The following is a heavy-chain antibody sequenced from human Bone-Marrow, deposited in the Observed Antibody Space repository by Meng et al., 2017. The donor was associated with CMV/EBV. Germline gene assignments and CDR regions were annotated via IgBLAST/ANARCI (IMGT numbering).Heavy chain of an antibody. V-gene: IGHV1-69*05. CDR2: IIPIFGTA. CDR1: GGTFSSYA. J-gene: IGHJ6*02. CDR3: ARADFWSGYLLNMDV. D-gene: IGHD3-3*01. Sequence: SVKVSCKASGGTFSSYAISWVRQAPGQGLEWMGGIIPIFGTANYAQKFQGRVTITTDESTSTAYMELSSPRSEDTAVYYCARADFWSGYLLNMDVWGQGTTVTVSS.